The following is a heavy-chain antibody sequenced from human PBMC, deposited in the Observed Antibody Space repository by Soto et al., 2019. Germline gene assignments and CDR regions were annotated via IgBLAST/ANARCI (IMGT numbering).Heavy chain of an antibody. V-gene: IGHV1-2*02. CDR1: RYTFTVYY. Sequence: VQSGTEMKTPGASVKVTCKTSRYTFTVYYMHWVRQAPGRGPEWMGWIDPDSGDTTYVQKFQGRVTMHRDTSSAITYLEVSGLRRDDTGIDYRARSHFAYYYYAMDAWGQGTAVSLSS. CDR2: IDPDSGDT. J-gene: IGHJ6*02. CDR3: ARSHFAYYYYAMDA.